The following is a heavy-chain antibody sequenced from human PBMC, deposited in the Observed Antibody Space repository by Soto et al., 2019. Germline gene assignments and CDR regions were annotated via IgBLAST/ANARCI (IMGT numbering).Heavy chain of an antibody. Sequence: GGSLRLSCEASGFTFRNYGMHWVRQAPGKGLEWVAGVSHDGSGESYGESVKGRFAISRDNSRNTLYLVINSLRVDDTALYYCAKEPSIGTYRREHLFDYWGQGTLVTVSS. CDR1: GFTFRNYG. D-gene: IGHD1-1*01. J-gene: IGHJ4*02. V-gene: IGHV3-30*18. CDR3: AKEPSIGTYRREHLFDY. CDR2: VSHDGSGE.